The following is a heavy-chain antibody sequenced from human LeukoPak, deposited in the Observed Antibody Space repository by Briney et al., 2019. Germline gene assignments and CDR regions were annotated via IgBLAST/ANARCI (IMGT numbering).Heavy chain of an antibody. J-gene: IGHJ6*02. D-gene: IGHD5-18*01. Sequence: GGSLKLSCVASGFTFSGSAMHWVRQASGKGLEWVGRIRSKANSYATAYAASVKGRFTISRDDSKNTAYPQMNSLKTEDTAVYYCTRPSDTANYYGMDVWGQGTTVTVSS. CDR1: GFTFSGSA. CDR2: IRSKANSYAT. V-gene: IGHV3-73*01. CDR3: TRPSDTANYYGMDV.